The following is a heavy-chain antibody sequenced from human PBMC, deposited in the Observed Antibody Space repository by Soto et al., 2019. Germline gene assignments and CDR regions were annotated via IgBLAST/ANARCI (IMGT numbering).Heavy chain of an antibody. CDR1: GFTFSSYS. D-gene: IGHD2-2*01. Sequence: EVQLVESGGGLVKPGGSLRLSCAASGFTFSSYSMNWVRRAPGKGREGVSSIISSSSYIYYADSVKGRFTISRDNAKNSLYLQLNSLRAEDTAVYYCARDLRYCSSTSCYWGQGTLVTVSS. CDR2: IISSSSYI. J-gene: IGHJ4*02. V-gene: IGHV3-21*01. CDR3: ARDLRYCSSTSCY.